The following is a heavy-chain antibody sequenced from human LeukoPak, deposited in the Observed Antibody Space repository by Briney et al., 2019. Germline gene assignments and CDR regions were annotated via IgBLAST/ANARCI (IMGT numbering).Heavy chain of an antibody. V-gene: IGHV4-59*01. CDR1: GGSISSYY. CDR3: ARGPDDDYGDYVGGIY. Sequence: SETLSLTCTVSGGSISSYYWSWIRQPPGKGLEWIGYIYYSGSTNYNPSLKSRVTISVDTSKNQFSLKLSSVTAADTAVYYCARGPDDDYGDYVGGIYWGQGTLVTVSS. J-gene: IGHJ4*02. D-gene: IGHD4-17*01. CDR2: IYYSGST.